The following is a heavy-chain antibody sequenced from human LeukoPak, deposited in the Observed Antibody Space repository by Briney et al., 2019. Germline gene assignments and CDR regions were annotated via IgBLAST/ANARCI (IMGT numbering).Heavy chain of an antibody. CDR2: ISGSGGST. J-gene: IGHJ4*02. CDR3: ATSNGGLNY. V-gene: IGHV3-23*01. D-gene: IGHD3-16*01. CDR1: GFTFSSYA. Sequence: GGSLRLSCAASGFTFSSYAMSWVRQAPGKGLEWVSAISGSGGSTYYADSVKGRFTISRDNAKNSLFLQMNSLRAEDTAIYYCATSNGGLNYWGQGTLVTVSS.